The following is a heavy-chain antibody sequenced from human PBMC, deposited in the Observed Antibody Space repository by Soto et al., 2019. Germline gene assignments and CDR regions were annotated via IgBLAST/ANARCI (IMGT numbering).Heavy chain of an antibody. V-gene: IGHV1-69*02. CDR3: ARMYSSSPFFQH. Sequence: QVQLVQSGAEVKKPGSSVKVSCKASGGTFSSYTISWVRQAPGRGLEWMGRIIPILGIANYAQKFQGRVTITADKSTSTAYMELSSLRSEDTAVYYCARMYSSSPFFQHWGQGTLVTVSS. CDR1: GGTFSSYT. CDR2: IIPILGIA. J-gene: IGHJ1*01. D-gene: IGHD6-6*01.